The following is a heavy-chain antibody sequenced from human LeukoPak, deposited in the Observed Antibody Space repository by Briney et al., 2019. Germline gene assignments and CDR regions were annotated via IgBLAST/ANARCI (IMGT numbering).Heavy chain of an antibody. J-gene: IGHJ4*02. D-gene: IGHD3-9*01. CDR3: AREERYCDWLSGDLDY. Sequence: ASVKVSCKASGYTFTSYVIRWVRQAPGQGLEWMGWINAYNGNTNYAQKLQGRVTMTTDTSTSTAYMELRSLRSDDTAVYYCAREERYCDWLSGDLDYWGQGTLVTVSS. CDR1: GYTFTSYV. CDR2: INAYNGNT. V-gene: IGHV1-18*04.